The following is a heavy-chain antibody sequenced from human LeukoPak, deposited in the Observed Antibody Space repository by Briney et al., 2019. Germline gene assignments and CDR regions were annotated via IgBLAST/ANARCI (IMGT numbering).Heavy chain of an antibody. J-gene: IGHJ4*02. CDR1: GYTFTSYA. CDR3: ARDYDYVWGTYRSSFGY. V-gene: IGHV1-18*01. CDR2: ICAYNGNT. Sequence: ASVKVSCTASGYTFTSYAISWVRHAPRQGLEWMGWICAYNGNTNYAQKLQGRVTMTTDTSTSTAYMELRSLRSDDTAVYYCARDYDYVWGTYRSSFGYWGQGTLVTVSS. D-gene: IGHD3-16*02.